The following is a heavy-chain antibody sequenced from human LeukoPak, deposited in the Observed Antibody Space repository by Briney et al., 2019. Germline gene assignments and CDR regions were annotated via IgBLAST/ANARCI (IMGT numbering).Heavy chain of an antibody. Sequence: ASVKVSCKASGYTFTGYYMHWVRQAPGQGLEWMGWINPNSGGTNYAQKFQGRVTMTRDTSISTAYMELSRLRSDDTAVYYCARDYYDILTGYSFNWFDPWGQGTLVTDSS. CDR2: INPNSGGT. CDR1: GYTFTGYY. V-gene: IGHV1-2*02. J-gene: IGHJ5*02. D-gene: IGHD3-9*01. CDR3: ARDYYDILTGYSFNWFDP.